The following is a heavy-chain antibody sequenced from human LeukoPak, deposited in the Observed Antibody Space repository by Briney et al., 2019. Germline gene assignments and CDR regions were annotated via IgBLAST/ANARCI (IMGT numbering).Heavy chain of an antibody. CDR3: ARGPPRTGRERYFDY. Sequence: NPSEALSLTCTVSGGSTSDYYWNWLRQPPGKGLEWIGYIYYRGTTNYNPSLNSRVTISLDSSKNQFSLRLNSVTAADTAIYCCARGPPRTGRERYFDYWGQGTLVSVSS. J-gene: IGHJ4*02. CDR2: IYYRGTT. D-gene: IGHD1-1*01. V-gene: IGHV4-59*01. CDR1: GGSTSDYY.